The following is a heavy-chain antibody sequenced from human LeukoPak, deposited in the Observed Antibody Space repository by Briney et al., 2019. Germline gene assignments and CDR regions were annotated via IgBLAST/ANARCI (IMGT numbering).Heavy chain of an antibody. CDR3: ATDRQFWSGRFAAGPYYYYMDV. CDR2: FDPEDGET. CDR1: GYTLTELS. V-gene: IGHV1-24*01. Sequence: ASVKASCKVSGYTLTELSMHWVRQAPGKGLEWMGGFDPEDGETIYAQKFQGRVTMTEDTSTDTAYMELSSLRSEDTAVYYCATDRQFWSGRFAAGPYYYYMDVWGKGTTVTVSS. D-gene: IGHD3-3*02. J-gene: IGHJ6*03.